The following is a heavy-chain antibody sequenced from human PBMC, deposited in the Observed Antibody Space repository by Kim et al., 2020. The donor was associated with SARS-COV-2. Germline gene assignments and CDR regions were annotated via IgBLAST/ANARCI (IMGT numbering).Heavy chain of an antibody. Sequence: NPSLKSRVTMAVETSKNQFSLHLTSMTAADTAIYYCAREGYFDGGSCFFDSWGQGTLVTVSS. CDR3: AREGYFDGGSCFFDS. J-gene: IGHJ4*02. D-gene: IGHD2-15*01. V-gene: IGHV4-4*07.